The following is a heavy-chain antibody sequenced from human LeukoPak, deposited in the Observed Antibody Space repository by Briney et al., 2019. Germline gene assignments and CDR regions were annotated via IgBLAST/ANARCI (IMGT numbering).Heavy chain of an antibody. Sequence: SETLSLTCTVSGGSISSGSYYWSWIRQPPGKGLEWIGYIYYSGSTNYNPSLKSRVTISVHTSKNQFSLKLSSVTAADTALYYCARDWFTRLGELSPDRAFDYWGQGTLVTVSS. J-gene: IGHJ4*02. CDR2: IYYSGST. CDR1: GGSISSGSYY. D-gene: IGHD3-16*02. CDR3: ARDWFTRLGELSPDRAFDY. V-gene: IGHV4-61*01.